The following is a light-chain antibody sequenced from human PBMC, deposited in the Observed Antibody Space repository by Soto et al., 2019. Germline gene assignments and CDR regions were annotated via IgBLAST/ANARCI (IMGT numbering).Light chain of an antibody. CDR3: CSLTTSHTYV. Sequence: QSALTQPASVSGSPGQSITISCTGTSSVIGHYDYVSWYQQHPGKAPKLMIYHVTYRPSGVSNRYSGSKSGNSASLTISGLQADDEADYYYCSLTTSHTYVFGSGTKVTVL. CDR2: HVT. J-gene: IGLJ1*01. CDR1: SSVIGHYDY. V-gene: IGLV2-14*03.